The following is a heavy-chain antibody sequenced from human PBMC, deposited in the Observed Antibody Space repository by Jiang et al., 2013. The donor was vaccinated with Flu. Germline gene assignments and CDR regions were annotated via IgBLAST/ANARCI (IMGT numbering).Heavy chain of an antibody. J-gene: IGHJ4*02. V-gene: IGHV1-69*04. CDR2: IIPILGIA. CDR3: ARFVRDYCSSTSCYEGLDY. D-gene: IGHD2-2*01. Sequence: GAEVKKPGSSVKVSCKASGGTFSSYAISWVRQAPGQGLEWMGRIIPILGIANYAQKFRGRVTITADKSTSTAYMELSSLRSEDTAVYYCARFVRDYCSSTSCYEGLDYWGQGTLVTVSS. CDR1: GGTFSSYA.